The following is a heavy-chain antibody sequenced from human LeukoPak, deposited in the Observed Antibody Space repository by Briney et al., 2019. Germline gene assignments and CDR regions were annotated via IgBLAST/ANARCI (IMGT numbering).Heavy chain of an antibody. D-gene: IGHD1-1*01. CDR1: GFTFSNYW. V-gene: IGHV3-7*05. Sequence: GGSLRLSCAASGFTFSNYWMTWVRQAPGKGLEWVANIKQDGIEEYYVDSVKGRFTISRDNAKNSLFLQMDSLSAEDTAVYYCARITTRYFDYWGQGTLVTVSS. CDR2: IKQDGIEE. J-gene: IGHJ4*02. CDR3: ARITTRYFDY.